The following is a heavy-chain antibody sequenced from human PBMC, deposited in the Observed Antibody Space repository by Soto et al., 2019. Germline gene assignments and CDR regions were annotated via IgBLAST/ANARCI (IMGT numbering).Heavy chain of an antibody. D-gene: IGHD5-12*01. CDR2: IYYSGST. CDR1: GGSISSSSYY. Sequence: QLQLQESGPGLVKPSETLSLTCTVSGGSISSSSYYWGWIRQPPGKGLEWIGSIYYSGSTYYNPSLKSRVTISVDTSKTQFSLKLSSVTAADTAVYYCARLRYSGYDPFDYWGQGTLVTVSS. V-gene: IGHV4-39*01. J-gene: IGHJ4*02. CDR3: ARLRYSGYDPFDY.